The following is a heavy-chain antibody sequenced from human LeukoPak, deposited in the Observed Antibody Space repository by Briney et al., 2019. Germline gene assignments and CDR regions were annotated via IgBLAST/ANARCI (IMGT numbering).Heavy chain of an antibody. CDR2: MYSFGNT. CDR3: ARFYSSGAPFDY. CDR1: EFTVSSTY. J-gene: IGHJ4*02. V-gene: IGHV3-53*01. D-gene: IGHD6-19*01. Sequence: GGSLRLSCAVSEFTVSSTYMSWVRQAPGKGLEWVSLMYSFGNTYYADSVKGRFTISRDNSKNTLHLQMNSLRAEDTALYYCARFYSSGAPFDYWGQGTLVTVSS.